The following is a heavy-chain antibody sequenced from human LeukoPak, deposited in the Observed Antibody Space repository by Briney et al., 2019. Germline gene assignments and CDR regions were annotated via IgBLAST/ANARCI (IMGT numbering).Heavy chain of an antibody. CDR2: IYKSGST. D-gene: IGHD1-26*01. V-gene: IGHV4-4*07. Sequence: PSETLSLTCTVSGXSITDYYWSWIRQPAGKGLEWIGHIYKSGSTDYNPSLKSRVTMSMDTSKSQFSLNLRSVTAADTAVYYCARDDRVSGTFLRWFDPWGQGTLVTVSS. CDR1: GXSITDYY. CDR3: ARDDRVSGTFLRWFDP. J-gene: IGHJ5*02.